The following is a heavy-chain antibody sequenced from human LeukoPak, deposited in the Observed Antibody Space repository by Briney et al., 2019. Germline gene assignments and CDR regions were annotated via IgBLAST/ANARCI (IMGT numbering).Heavy chain of an antibody. CDR2: IYYSGST. CDR3: ARAYYYDSGRFDP. V-gene: IGHV4-31*03. CDR1: GGSISSGGYY. D-gene: IGHD3-22*01. Sequence: SETLSLTCTVSGGSISSGGYYWSWIRQHPGKGLEWIGYIYYSGSTYYNPSLKSRVTISVDTSKNQFSLKLSSVTAADTAEYYCARAYYYDSGRFDPWGQGTLVTVSS. J-gene: IGHJ5*02.